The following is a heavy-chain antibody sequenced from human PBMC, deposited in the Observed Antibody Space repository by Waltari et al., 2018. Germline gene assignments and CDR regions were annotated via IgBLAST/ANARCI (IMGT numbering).Heavy chain of an antibody. CDR3: ARDRGPGEYYYGMDV. CDR2: VYYTGST. V-gene: IGHV4-30-4*01. D-gene: IGHD2-15*01. Sequence: QVQLQESGPGLVKSSQTLSLTCTVSGGSIRSGDHYWNWIRQSPGKGLEWIGYVYYTGSTYYNPSLKSRLNISVDTSKSQFTLSRYSVTAADTAVYYCARDRGPGEYYYGMDVWGQGTTVIVSS. CDR1: GGSIRSGDHY. J-gene: IGHJ6*02.